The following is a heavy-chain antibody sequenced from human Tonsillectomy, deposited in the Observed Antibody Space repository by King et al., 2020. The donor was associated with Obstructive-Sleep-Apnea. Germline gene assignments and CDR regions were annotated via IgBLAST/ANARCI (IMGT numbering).Heavy chain of an antibody. D-gene: IGHD3-3*01. V-gene: IGHV3-23*04. CDR1: GFTFNNYA. CDR2: ISGSGGTT. CDR3: ATPYYDFWSGYSETWFDS. J-gene: IGHJ5*01. Sequence: VQLVESGGGLEQPGGSLRLSCAASGFTFNNYAMNWVRQAPGKGLEWVSSISGSGGTTYYADSVKGRFTISRDNSKNTRYLQMNSLRAGDPAVYYCATPYYDFWSGYSETWFDSWGQGTLVTVSS.